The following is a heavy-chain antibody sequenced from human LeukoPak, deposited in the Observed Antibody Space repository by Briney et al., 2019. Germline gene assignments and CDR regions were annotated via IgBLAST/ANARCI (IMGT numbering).Heavy chain of an antibody. CDR2: INPNSGGT. CDR1: GYTFTGYY. D-gene: IGHD6-19*01. J-gene: IGHJ4*02. CDR3: ARAGQWLVLYYFDY. Sequence: ASVKVPCKASGYTFTGYYMHWVRQAPGQGLEWMGWINPNSGGTNYAQKFQGRVTMTRDTSISTAYTELSRLRSDDTAVYYCARAGQWLVLYYFDYWGQETLVTVSS. V-gene: IGHV1-2*02.